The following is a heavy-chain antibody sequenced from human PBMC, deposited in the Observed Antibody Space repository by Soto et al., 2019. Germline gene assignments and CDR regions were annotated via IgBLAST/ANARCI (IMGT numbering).Heavy chain of an antibody. J-gene: IGHJ3*02. CDR3: ASPRIVGATKLDAFDI. Sequence: PGESLKISCKGSGYSFTSYWIGWVRQMPGKGLEWMGIIYPGDSDTRYSPSFQGQVTISADKSISTDYLQWSSLKASDTAMYYCASPRIVGATKLDAFDIWGQGTMVTVSS. V-gene: IGHV5-51*01. CDR2: IYPGDSDT. D-gene: IGHD1-26*01. CDR1: GYSFTSYW.